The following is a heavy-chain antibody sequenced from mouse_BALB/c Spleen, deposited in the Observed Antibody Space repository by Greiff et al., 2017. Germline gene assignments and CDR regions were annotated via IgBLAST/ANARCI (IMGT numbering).Heavy chain of an antibody. J-gene: IGHJ3*01. CDR1: GFTFSSYT. Sequence: DVKLVESGGGLVKPGGSLKLSCAASGFTFSSYTMSWVRQTPEKRLEWVATISSGGSYTYYPDSVKGRFTISRDNAKNTLYLQMSSLKSEDTAMYYCTREGYQAWFAYWGQGTLVTVSA. CDR2: ISSGGSYT. V-gene: IGHV5-6-4*01. D-gene: IGHD2-14*01. CDR3: TREGYQAWFAY.